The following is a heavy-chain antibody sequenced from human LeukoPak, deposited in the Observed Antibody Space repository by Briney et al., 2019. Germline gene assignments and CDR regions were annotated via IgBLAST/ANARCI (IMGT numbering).Heavy chain of an antibody. CDR3: AKDFGRFGELLSYYFDY. V-gene: IGHV3-33*06. D-gene: IGHD3-10*01. J-gene: IGHJ4*02. Sequence: GRSLRLSCAASGFPFSSYGMHWVRQAPGKGLEWVAVIWYDGSNKYYADSVKGRFTISRDNSKNTLYLQMNSLRAEDTAVYYCAKDFGRFGELLSYYFDYWGQGTLVTVSS. CDR1: GFPFSSYG. CDR2: IWYDGSNK.